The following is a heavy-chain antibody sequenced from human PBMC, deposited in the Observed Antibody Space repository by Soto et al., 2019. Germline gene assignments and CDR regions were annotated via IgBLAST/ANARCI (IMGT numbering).Heavy chain of an antibody. V-gene: IGHV3-23*01. Sequence: GGTLRLSCAASGFTFSNYDKSWVRQAPGKGLEWVSFKSADYGTRNYADSVKGRFTISIDNAKNKLYLQMHSLRAEDTAVYYCAKIAREGISNGYCPFDFWGQGILVTVSS. J-gene: IGHJ4*02. D-gene: IGHD5-18*01. CDR3: AKIAREGISNGYCPFDF. CDR1: GFTFSNYD. CDR2: KSADYGTR.